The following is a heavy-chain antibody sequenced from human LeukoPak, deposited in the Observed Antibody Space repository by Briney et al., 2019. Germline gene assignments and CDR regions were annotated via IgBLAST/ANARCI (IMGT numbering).Heavy chain of an antibody. J-gene: IGHJ4*02. CDR1: GGSISSSSYY. Sequence: SETLSLTCTVSGGSISSSSYYWGWIRQPPGKGLEWIGSIYYSGSTYYNPSLKSRATISVDTSKNQFSLKLSSVTAADTAVYYCASFQAVADIYLDYWGQGTLVTVSS. V-gene: IGHV4-39*01. D-gene: IGHD6-19*01. CDR3: ASFQAVADIYLDY. CDR2: IYYSGST.